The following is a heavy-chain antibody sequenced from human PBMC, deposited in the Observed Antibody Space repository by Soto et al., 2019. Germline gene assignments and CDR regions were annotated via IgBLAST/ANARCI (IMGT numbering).Heavy chain of an antibody. CDR1: GGSISSYY. J-gene: IGHJ6*02. Sequence: SETLSLTCTVSGGSISSYYWSWIRQPPGKGLEWIGYIYYSGSTNYNPSLKSRVTISVDTSKNQFSLKLSSVTAADTAVYYCARDRRRYYGSGSSYYYYGMDVWGQGTTVTV. D-gene: IGHD3-10*01. CDR2: IYYSGST. CDR3: ARDRRRYYGSGSSYYYYGMDV. V-gene: IGHV4-59*01.